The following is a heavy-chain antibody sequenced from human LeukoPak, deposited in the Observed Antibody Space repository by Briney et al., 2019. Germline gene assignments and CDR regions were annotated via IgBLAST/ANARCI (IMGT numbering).Heavy chain of an antibody. Sequence: PAETLTLSCTVSGGSFSSYYRRWIRQPPGKGLEWIGYIYYSGSTNYNPSLKSRVTISVDPPKNQFSLKLSSVTAADTAVYYCARSPRRWFGEPPGWLDPRGQGTMVTVSS. CDR3: ARSPRRWFGEPPGWLDP. CDR1: GGSFSSYY. J-gene: IGHJ5*02. V-gene: IGHV4-59*08. CDR2: IYYSGST. D-gene: IGHD3-10*01.